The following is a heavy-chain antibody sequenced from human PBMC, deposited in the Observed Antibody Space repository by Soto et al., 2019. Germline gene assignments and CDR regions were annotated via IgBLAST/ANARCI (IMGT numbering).Heavy chain of an antibody. CDR2: IKQDGSEK. V-gene: IGHV3-7*03. Sequence: VGSLRLSCAASGFTFSSYWMSWVRQAPGKGLEWVANIKQDGSEKYYVDSVKGRFTISRDNAKNSLYLQMNSLRAEDTAVYYCARNWGFNYYDSSGYYGVRYYYGMDVCGQRTTVTVSS. J-gene: IGHJ6*02. D-gene: IGHD3-22*01. CDR1: GFTFSSYW. CDR3: ARNWGFNYYDSSGYYGVRYYYGMDV.